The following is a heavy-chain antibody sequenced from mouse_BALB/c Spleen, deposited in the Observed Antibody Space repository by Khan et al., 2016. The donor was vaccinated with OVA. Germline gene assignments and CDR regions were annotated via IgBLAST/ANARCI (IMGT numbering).Heavy chain of an antibody. V-gene: IGHV1-37*01. CDR1: GYSFTGYF. D-gene: IGHD3-1*01. CDR2: INPYTGDT. CDR3: GTGPTWFAY. Sequence: VQLKQSGPELVKPGASVKISCKASGYSFTGYFMNWVKQRPGKSLEWIGRINPYTGDTIYNQKFGGKATLTVDTSSRTAYMELLSLTSEDSAVYYGGTGPTWFAYWGQGTLVTVSA. J-gene: IGHJ3*01.